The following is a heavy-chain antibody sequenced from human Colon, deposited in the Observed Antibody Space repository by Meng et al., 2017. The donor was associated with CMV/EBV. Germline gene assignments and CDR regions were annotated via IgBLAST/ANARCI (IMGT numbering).Heavy chain of an antibody. CDR1: GFTFSTYW. J-gene: IGHJ6*02. CDR2: IKTDGSEK. D-gene: IGHD2-21*01. CDR3: ARGGDYYGMDV. Sequence: GGSLRLSCAASGFTFSTYWLSWVRQAPGKGLEWVANIKTDGSEKYYVDSVKGRFTISRDNAKRSLYLEMNSLRAEDTAVYYCARGGDYYGMDVWGQGTTVTVSS. V-gene: IGHV3-7*01.